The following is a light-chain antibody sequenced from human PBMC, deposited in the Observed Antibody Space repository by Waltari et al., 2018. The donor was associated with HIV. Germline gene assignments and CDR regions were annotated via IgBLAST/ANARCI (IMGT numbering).Light chain of an antibody. Sequence: IVMTQSPDTLSVSPGESVTLSCRASQSATKHLVWFQQSVTSNLAWYRQKPGQAPRLLIYAASTRGTGIPARLSCSGSGTEFTLTISSLQSEDFGVYYCQEYNDWPQTFGQRAKVEIK. CDR3: QEYNDWPQT. CDR1: QSATKHLVWFQQSVTSN. J-gene: IGKJ1*01. V-gene: IGKV3D-15*01. CDR2: AAS.